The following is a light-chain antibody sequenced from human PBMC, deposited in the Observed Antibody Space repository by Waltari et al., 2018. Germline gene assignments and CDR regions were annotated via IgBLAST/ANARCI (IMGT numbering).Light chain of an antibody. Sequence: QSALTQPASVSGSPGQSITISCIGTSSDIGGYNYVSWYQQSPGKAPKLLIFEVSNRPSGVSHRFSGSRSGNTASLTIAGLQAEDEADYYCSSYPSSTTGLFGVGTKLTVL. CDR2: EVS. CDR1: SSDIGGYNY. CDR3: SSYPSSTTGL. J-gene: IGLJ3*02. V-gene: IGLV2-14*01.